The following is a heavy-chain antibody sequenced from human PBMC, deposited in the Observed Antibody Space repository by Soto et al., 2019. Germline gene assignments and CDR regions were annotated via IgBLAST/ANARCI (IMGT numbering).Heavy chain of an antibody. CDR1: GFSLSTSGMC. CDR3: ARLRRYSGSYYPNFDY. D-gene: IGHD1-26*01. V-gene: IGHV2-70*01. J-gene: IGHJ4*02. CDR2: IDWDDDR. Sequence: SGPTLVNPTQTLTLTCTFSGFSLSTSGMCVSWIRQPPGKALEWLALIDWDDDRYYSTSLKTRLTISKDTSKNQVVLTMTNMDPVDTATYYCARLRRYSGSYYPNFDYWGQGTLVTVSS.